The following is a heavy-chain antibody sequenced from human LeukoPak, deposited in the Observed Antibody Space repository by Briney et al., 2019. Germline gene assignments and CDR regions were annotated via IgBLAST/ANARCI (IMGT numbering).Heavy chain of an antibody. D-gene: IGHD2-21*01. J-gene: IGHJ4*01. CDR1: GFPFSIYD. CDR2: IGTSGAA. V-gene: IGHV3-13*04. CDR3: AGRRPGFPLEY. Sequence: GGSLRLSCAASGFPFSIYDMHWVRQATGKGLEWVSAIGTSGAAYYPASVKGRFTISREDAKNSLYLQMNSLRAGDTAVYYCAGRRPGFPLEYWGRGTLVTVSS.